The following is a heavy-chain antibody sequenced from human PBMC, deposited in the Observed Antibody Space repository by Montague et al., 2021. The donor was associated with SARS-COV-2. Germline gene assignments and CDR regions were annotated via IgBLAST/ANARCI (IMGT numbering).Heavy chain of an antibody. CDR2: ISYSGRT. CDR3: ASSYYYGSGTYVYNYYMDV. J-gene: IGHJ6*03. CDR1: GGSVSSSPYY. V-gene: IGHV4-39*01. D-gene: IGHD3-10*01. Sequence: SETLSLTCTVSGGSVSSSPYYWGWIRQPPGRGLEWVGSISYSGRTYFSPSLKSRLTISVDSSENQFSLGLSSVTAADTAVYYCASSYYYGSGTYVYNYYMDVWGKGTTVTASS.